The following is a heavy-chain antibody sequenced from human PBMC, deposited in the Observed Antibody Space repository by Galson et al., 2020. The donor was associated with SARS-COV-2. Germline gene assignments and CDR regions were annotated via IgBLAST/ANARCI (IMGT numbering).Heavy chain of an antibody. CDR3: AKDYLIDRYYYDSAYFDY. D-gene: IGHD3-22*01. V-gene: IGHV3-23*01. CDR1: GFTFSSYA. CDR2: ISGSGGST. Sequence: GESLKISCAASGFTFSSYAMSWVRQAPGKGLEWVSAISGSGGSTYYADSVKGRFTISRDNSKNTLYLQMNSLRAEDTAVYYCAKDYLIDRYYYDSAYFDYWGQGTLVTVSS. J-gene: IGHJ4*02.